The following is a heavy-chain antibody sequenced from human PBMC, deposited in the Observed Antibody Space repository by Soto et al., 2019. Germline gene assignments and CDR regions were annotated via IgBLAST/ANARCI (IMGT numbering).Heavy chain of an antibody. CDR2: INHSGST. D-gene: IGHD4-17*01. CDR1: GGSFSGHY. J-gene: IGHJ4*02. Sequence: SETLSLSCAVYGGSFSGHYWSWIRQPPGKGLEWIGEINHSGSTNYNPSLKSRVTISVDTSKTQFSLKLSSVPAADTAVYYCARGDDTHDYGDYSRQPSFDYWGQGTLVTVSS. V-gene: IGHV4-34*01. CDR3: ARGDDTHDYGDYSRQPSFDY.